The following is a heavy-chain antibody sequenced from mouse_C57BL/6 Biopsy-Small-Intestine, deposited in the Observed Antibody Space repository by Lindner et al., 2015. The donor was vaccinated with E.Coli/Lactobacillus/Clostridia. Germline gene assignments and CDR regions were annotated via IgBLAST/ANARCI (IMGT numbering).Heavy chain of an antibody. CDR3: VREYYERGVYWYYGMDV. D-gene: IGHD1-1*01. Sequence: SVKVSCKASGYTFTRYYMHWVRQAPGQGLEWMGRIDPSGGSTSYAQKFQGRVTMTRDTSTSTLYMELSSLRSEDTAVYYCVREYYERGVYWYYGMDVWGQGTTVTVSS. CDR2: IDPSGGST. CDR1: GYTFTRYY. J-gene: IGHJ1*01. V-gene: IGHV1-64*01.